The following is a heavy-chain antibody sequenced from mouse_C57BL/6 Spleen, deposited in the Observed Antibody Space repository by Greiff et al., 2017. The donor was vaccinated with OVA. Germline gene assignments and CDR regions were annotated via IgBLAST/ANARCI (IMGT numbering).Heavy chain of an antibody. D-gene: IGHD1-1*01. V-gene: IGHV5-17*01. Sequence: EVQLQESGGGLVKPGGSLKLSCAASGFTFSDYGMHWVRQAPEKGLEWVAYISSGSSTIYYADTVKGRFTISRDNAKNTLFLQMTSLRSEDTAMYYCARTPYYYGSSFLDYWGQGTTLTVSS. CDR3: ARTPYYYGSSFLDY. J-gene: IGHJ2*01. CDR2: ISSGSSTI. CDR1: GFTFSDYG.